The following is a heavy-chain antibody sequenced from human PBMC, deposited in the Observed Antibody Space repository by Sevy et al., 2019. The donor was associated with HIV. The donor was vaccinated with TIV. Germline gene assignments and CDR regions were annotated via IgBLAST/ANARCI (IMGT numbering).Heavy chain of an antibody. V-gene: IGHV3-30-3*01. D-gene: IGHD3-22*01. J-gene: IGHJ5*02. CDR3: ARDLGYESSGYLPFFDP. Sequence: GGSLRLSCAASGLTFSSHAMHWVRQAPGKGLESGAVISYDGNTRYYGDSVKGRFTISRDDSKNTLYLQMNSLRAEDTAVYYCARDLGYESSGYLPFFDPRGQGTLVTVSS. CDR1: GLTFSSHA. CDR2: ISYDGNTR.